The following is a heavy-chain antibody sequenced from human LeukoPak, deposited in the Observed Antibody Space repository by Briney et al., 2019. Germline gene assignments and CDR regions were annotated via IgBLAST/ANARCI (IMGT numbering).Heavy chain of an antibody. J-gene: IGHJ4*02. CDR3: AKDQEVVVVPAAVFDY. CDR2: ISSSGHST. CDR1: GFTLSNYA. V-gene: IGHV3-23*01. D-gene: IGHD2-2*01. Sequence: GGSLRLSCAASGFTLSNYAMSWVRQAPGKGLEWVSSISSSGHSTYYADSVKGRFTISRDNSKKTLYLQMNSLRAEDTAVYYCAKDQEVVVVPAAVFDYWGQGTLVTVSS.